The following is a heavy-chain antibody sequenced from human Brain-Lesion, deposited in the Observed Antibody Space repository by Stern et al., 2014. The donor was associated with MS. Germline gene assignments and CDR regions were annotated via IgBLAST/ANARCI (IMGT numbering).Heavy chain of an antibody. V-gene: IGHV3-74*02. CDR3: ARGERWFDS. CDR1: GFTFSNYW. D-gene: IGHD3-10*01. Sequence: EVQLVESGGGLVQPGGSLRLSCAASGFTFSNYWMHWVRQAHGKGLVWVSRVNNDGRRTSYADSVKGRFTMSRDNAKNTLYLQMNSLRVEDTAIYYCARGERWFDSWGQGTLVTVSS. CDR2: VNNDGRRT. J-gene: IGHJ5*01.